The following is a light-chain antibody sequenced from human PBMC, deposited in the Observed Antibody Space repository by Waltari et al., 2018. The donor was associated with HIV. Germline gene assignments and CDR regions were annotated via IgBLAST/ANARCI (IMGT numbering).Light chain of an antibody. CDR3: QQYGSSPLT. J-gene: IGKJ2*01. V-gene: IGKV3-20*01. CDR2: GAS. Sequence: EIVLTQSPGTLSLSPGESATLSCRASQSVSSSYLAWYQQKPGQAPRLLIYGASNRATGIPDRFSGSGSGTDFTLTINRLEPEDFAVYYCQQYGSSPLTFGQGTKLEIK. CDR1: QSVSSSY.